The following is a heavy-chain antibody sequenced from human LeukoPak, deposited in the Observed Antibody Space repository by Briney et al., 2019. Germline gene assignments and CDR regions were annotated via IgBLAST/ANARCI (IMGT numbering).Heavy chain of an antibody. J-gene: IGHJ6*02. D-gene: IGHD3-3*01. Sequence: SETLSLTCTVSGGSISSYYWSWIRQPPGKGLEWIGYIYYSGSTNYNPSLKSRVTISVDTSKNQFSLKLSSVTAADTAVYYCARYPYYDFWSGYSSYYYYYGMDVWGQGTTVTVSS. CDR3: ARYPYYDFWSGYSSYYYYYGMDV. CDR2: IYYSGST. V-gene: IGHV4-59*08. CDR1: GGSISSYY.